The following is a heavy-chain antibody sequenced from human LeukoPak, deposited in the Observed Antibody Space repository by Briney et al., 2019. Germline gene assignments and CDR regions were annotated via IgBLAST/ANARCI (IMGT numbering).Heavy chain of an antibody. CDR2: ISGSGGST. V-gene: IGHV3-23*01. Sequence: GGSLRLSCAASGFTFSSYAMSWVRQAPGKGLEWVSAISGSGGSTYYADSVKGRFTISRDSAKNSLYLQMNSLRAEDTAVYYCARAAASIYYYYYMDVWGKGTTVTVSS. CDR3: ARAAASIYYYYYMDV. D-gene: IGHD6-13*01. CDR1: GFTFSSYA. J-gene: IGHJ6*03.